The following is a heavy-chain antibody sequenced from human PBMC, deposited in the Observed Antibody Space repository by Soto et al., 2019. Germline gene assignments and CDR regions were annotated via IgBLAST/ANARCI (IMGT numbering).Heavy chain of an antibody. D-gene: IGHD3-22*01. CDR1: GFTFSRYG. Sequence: QVQLMESGGGVVQPGRSLRLSCAASGFTFSRYGMHWVRQAPGKGLEWVALISYEGSNKYYADSVKGRFTISRDNSKNTLYLQMNSLNPEDTAVYYCAQDADYCDSSDYYDVAEYFLQGGQGTVVTVSS. CDR3: AQDADYCDSSDYYDVAEYFLQ. CDR2: ISYEGSNK. V-gene: IGHV3-30*18. J-gene: IGHJ1*01.